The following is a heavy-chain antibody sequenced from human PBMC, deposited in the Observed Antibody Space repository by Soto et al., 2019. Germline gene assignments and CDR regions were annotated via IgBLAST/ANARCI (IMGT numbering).Heavy chain of an antibody. D-gene: IGHD3-22*01. CDR1: GFTFSNAW. CDR2: IKSKTDGGTT. V-gene: IGHV3-15*01. Sequence: GGSLRLSCAASGFTFSNAWMSWVRQAPGKGLEWVGRIKSKTDGGTTDYAAPVKGRFTISRDDSKNTLYLQMNSLKTEDTAVYYCTTGYYDSSGYYPKLLFDYWGQGTLVTVSS. CDR3: TTGYYDSSGYYPKLLFDY. J-gene: IGHJ4*02.